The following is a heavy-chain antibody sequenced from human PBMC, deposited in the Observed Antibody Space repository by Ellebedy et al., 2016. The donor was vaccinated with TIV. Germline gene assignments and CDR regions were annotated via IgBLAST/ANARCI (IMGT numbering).Heavy chain of an antibody. D-gene: IGHD3-22*01. CDR1: GFTFSSYA. CDR3: AKEITMIVLGGFDY. V-gene: IGHV3-23*01. CDR2: ISGSGGST. Sequence: GESLKISCAASGFTFSSYAMSWVRQAPGKGLEWVSAISGSGGSTYYADSVKGRFTIPRDNSKNTLYLQMNSLRAEDTAVYYCAKEITMIVLGGFDYWGQGTLVTVSS. J-gene: IGHJ4*02.